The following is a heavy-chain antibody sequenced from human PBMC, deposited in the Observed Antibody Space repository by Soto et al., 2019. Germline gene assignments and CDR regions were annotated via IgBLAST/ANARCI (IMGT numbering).Heavy chain of an antibody. D-gene: IGHD6-25*01. CDR1: GFTFNTYG. CDR2: ISYDGSNT. CDR3: AKDQRRITYVFDI. J-gene: IGHJ3*02. V-gene: IGHV3-30*18. Sequence: QVPLVESGGGVVQPGRSLRLSCAASGFTFNTYGMHWVRQAPGKGLEWVAVISYDGSNTYYADSVKGRFTISRDNSKNTLDLQMNSLRPEDTAVYYCAKDQRRITYVFDIWGQGTMVTVSS.